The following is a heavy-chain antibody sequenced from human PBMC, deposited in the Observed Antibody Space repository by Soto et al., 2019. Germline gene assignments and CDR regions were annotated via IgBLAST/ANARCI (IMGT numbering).Heavy chain of an antibody. CDR3: ARDGFGTTVVTPFYYYVMDV. V-gene: IGHV1-18*01. J-gene: IGHJ6*02. Sequence: ASVKVSCKDSGGTFSSYAISWVRQAPGQGLELMGWISAYNGNTNYAQKLQGRVTMTTDTSTSTAYMELRSLRSDDTAVYYCARDGFGTTVVTPFYYYVMDVWGQGTTVTVSS. CDR2: ISAYNGNT. D-gene: IGHD4-17*01. CDR1: GGTFSSYA.